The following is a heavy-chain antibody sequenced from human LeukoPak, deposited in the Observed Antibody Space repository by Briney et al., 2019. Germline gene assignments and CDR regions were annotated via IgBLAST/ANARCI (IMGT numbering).Heavy chain of an antibody. V-gene: IGHV3-66*02. CDR2: IYSGGST. Sequence: GGSLRLSCAASGFTVSSNYMSWVRQAPGKGLEWVSVIYSGGSTYYADSVKGRFTISRDNSNNTLYLQMNSLRAEDTAVYYCARGEYQLPQGNWGQGTLFTVSS. CDR3: ARGEYQLPQGN. J-gene: IGHJ4*02. D-gene: IGHD2-2*01. CDR1: GFTVSSNY.